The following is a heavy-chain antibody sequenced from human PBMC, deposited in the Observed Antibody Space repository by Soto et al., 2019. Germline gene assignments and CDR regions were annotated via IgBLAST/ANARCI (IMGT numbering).Heavy chain of an antibody. J-gene: IGHJ4*02. CDR2: IYHSGST. D-gene: IGHD5-18*01. CDR1: GGSISSSNW. CDR3: ARTPGDGYTGYYFDY. V-gene: IGHV4-4*02. Sequence: QVQLQESGPGLVKPSGTLSLTCAVSGGSISSSNWWSWVRQPPGKGLEWIGEIYHSGSTNYNPSLQSRVTISVDKSKNQFSLKLSSVTAADTAVDSCARTPGDGYTGYYFDYWGQGTLVTVSS.